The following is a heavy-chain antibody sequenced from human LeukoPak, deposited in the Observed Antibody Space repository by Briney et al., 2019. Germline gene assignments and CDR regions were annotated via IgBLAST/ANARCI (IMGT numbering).Heavy chain of an antibody. J-gene: IGHJ4*02. CDR3: ARDQSRLLFD. Sequence: SQTLSLTCAISGDSVTSNSVVWNWIRQSPSRGLEWLGRTYYRSKWYNDYAVSVKSRIIINPDTSKNQFSLQLNSVTPEDTAVYYCARDQSRLLFDWGQGTLVTVSS. D-gene: IGHD5-12*01. CDR2: TYYRSKWYN. CDR1: GDSVTSNSVV. V-gene: IGHV6-1*01.